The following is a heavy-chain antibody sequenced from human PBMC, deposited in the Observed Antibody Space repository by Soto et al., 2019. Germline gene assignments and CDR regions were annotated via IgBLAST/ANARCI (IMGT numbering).Heavy chain of an antibody. D-gene: IGHD4-17*01. J-gene: IGHJ5*02. Sequence: PSETLSLTCTVSGGSISSGGYYWSWIRQHPGKGLEWIGYIYYSGSTYYNPSLKSRVTISVDTSKNQFSLKLSSVTAADTAVYYCAREPYDYGDYLRAPQSNWFDPWGQGTLVTVSS. V-gene: IGHV4-31*03. CDR2: IYYSGST. CDR3: AREPYDYGDYLRAPQSNWFDP. CDR1: GGSISSGGYY.